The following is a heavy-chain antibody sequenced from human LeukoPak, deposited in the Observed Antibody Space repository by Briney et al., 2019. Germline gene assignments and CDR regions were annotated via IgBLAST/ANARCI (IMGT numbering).Heavy chain of an antibody. CDR1: GLAGPSYD. CDR2: VNPNSGGT. Sequence: ASGKCSCHASGLAGPSYDMNGGGQAPGQGREWMGWVNPNSGGTNYTQKFQGRGTMTRDTSISTAYMELSRLRSDDTAVYYCARGIVGATTGDWGQGTVVTVSS. CDR3: ARGIVGATTGD. V-gene: IGHV1-2*02. D-gene: IGHD1-26*01. J-gene: IGHJ4*02.